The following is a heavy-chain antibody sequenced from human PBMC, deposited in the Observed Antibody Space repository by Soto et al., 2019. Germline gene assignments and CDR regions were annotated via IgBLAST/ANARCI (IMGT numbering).Heavy chain of an antibody. J-gene: IGHJ5*02. Sequence: TLSLICAVSGGSISSGGYSWSWIRQPPGKGLEWIGYIYHSGSTYYNPSLKSRVTISVDRSKNQFSLKLSSVTAADTAVYYCAREGYSYGLNWFDPWGQGTLVTVSS. D-gene: IGHD5-18*01. CDR2: IYHSGST. CDR3: AREGYSYGLNWFDP. V-gene: IGHV4-30-2*01. CDR1: GGSISSGGYS.